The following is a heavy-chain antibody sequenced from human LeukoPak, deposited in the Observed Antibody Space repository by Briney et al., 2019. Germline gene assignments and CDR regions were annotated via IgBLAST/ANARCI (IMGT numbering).Heavy chain of an antibody. V-gene: IGHV3-7*05. CDR1: VFTFSSYW. CDR3: ARGGGRHVEY. J-gene: IGHJ4*02. CDR2: IKEDGSEK. Sequence: GGSLRLSCAASVFTFSSYWMSWVRQAPGKGLEWVANIKEDGSEKNYVDSVKGRFTISRDNAKNSLYLQINILRAEDTAVYYCARGGGRHVEYWGQGNLVTVSS. D-gene: IGHD3-16*01.